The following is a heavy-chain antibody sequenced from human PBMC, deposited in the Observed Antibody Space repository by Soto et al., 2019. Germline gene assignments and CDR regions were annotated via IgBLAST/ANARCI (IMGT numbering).Heavy chain of an antibody. CDR3: AKGPVAPPYFDY. CDR1: GFTFSSYG. V-gene: IGHV3-30*18. D-gene: IGHD6-19*01. CDR2: ISYDGSNK. Sequence: GGSLRLSCAASGFTFSSYGMHWVRQAPGKGLEWVAVISYDGSNKYYADSVKGRFTISRDNSKNTLYLQMNSLRAEDTAVYYCAKGPVAPPYFDYWGQGTLVTVSS. J-gene: IGHJ4*02.